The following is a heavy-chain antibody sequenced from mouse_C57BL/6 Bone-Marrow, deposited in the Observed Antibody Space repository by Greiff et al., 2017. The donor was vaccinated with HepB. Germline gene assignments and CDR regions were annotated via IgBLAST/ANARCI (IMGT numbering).Heavy chain of an antibody. CDR1: GYTFTSYW. CDR3: ARKGIYDGYPYWYFDV. Sequence: VQLQQPGAEFVKPGASVKMSCKASGYTFTSYWITWVKQRPGQGLEWIGDIYPGSGSTNYNEKFKSKATLTVDTSSSTAYMQLSSLTSEDSAVYYCARKGIYDGYPYWYFDVWGTGTTVTVSS. D-gene: IGHD2-3*01. CDR2: IYPGSGST. J-gene: IGHJ1*03. V-gene: IGHV1-55*01.